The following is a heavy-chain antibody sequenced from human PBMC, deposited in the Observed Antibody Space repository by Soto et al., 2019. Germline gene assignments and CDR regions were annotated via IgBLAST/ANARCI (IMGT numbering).Heavy chain of an antibody. D-gene: IGHD2-2*01. Sequence: TSETLSLTCTVSGGSISRGDYYWSWIRQPPGKGLEWIGYIYYSGSTYHNPSLKSRVTISVDTSNQFSLKLSSVTAADTAVYYCVRYYCSSTACFLFDSWGPGTLVTVSS. V-gene: IGHV4-30-4*01. CDR1: GGSISRGDYY. J-gene: IGHJ4*02. CDR2: IYYSGST. CDR3: VRYYCSSTACFLFDS.